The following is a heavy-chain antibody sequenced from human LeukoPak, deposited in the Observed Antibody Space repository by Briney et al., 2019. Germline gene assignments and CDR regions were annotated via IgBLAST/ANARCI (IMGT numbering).Heavy chain of an antibody. Sequence: GGSLRLSCAASGFTFSSYSMNWVRQAPGKGLEWVSSISSSSSYIYYADSVKGRFTISRDNAKNSLYLQMNSLRAEDTAVYYCAREDIVVVVAATDYYYYYMDVWGKGTTVTISS. CDR2: ISSSSSYI. D-gene: IGHD2-15*01. CDR1: GFTFSSYS. V-gene: IGHV3-21*01. J-gene: IGHJ6*03. CDR3: AREDIVVVVAATDYYYYYMDV.